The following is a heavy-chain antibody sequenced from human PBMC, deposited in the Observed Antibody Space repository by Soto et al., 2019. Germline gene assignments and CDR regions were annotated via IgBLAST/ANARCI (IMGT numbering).Heavy chain of an antibody. CDR2: IRTKAYGGTT. CDR1: GFTFGDYA. J-gene: IGHJ5*02. V-gene: IGHV3-49*03. Sequence: PGGSLRLSCTASGFTFGDYAMSWFRQAPGKGLEWVGFIRTKAYGGTTEYAASVKGRFTISRDDSKSIAYLQMNSLKTEDTAVYYCTRGPPYRSGSYYNPNWFDPWGQGTLVTVSS. D-gene: IGHD3-10*01. CDR3: TRGPPYRSGSYYNPNWFDP.